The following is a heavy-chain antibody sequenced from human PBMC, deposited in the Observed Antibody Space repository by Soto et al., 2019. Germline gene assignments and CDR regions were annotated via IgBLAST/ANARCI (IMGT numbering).Heavy chain of an antibody. CDR2: ISAYSGKT. CDR3: ASDPYLGDHQD. V-gene: IGHV1-18*01. J-gene: IGHJ4*02. Sequence: QVQLVQSGGEVKKPGASVKVSCKTSGYTFTTYGISWVRQATGQGLEWVGWISAYSGKTHYAQKFQGKVTMTTDTATNPAYLELRSLRSDDTAVYYCASDPYLGDHQDWGQGTLVTVSS. D-gene: IGHD3-16*01. CDR1: GYTFTTYG.